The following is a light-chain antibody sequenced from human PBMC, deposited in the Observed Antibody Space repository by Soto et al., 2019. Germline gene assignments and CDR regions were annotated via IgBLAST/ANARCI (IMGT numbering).Light chain of an antibody. Sequence: QSVLTQSPSASGTPWQTVTIFCSGGTSPFGFYSIEWYQQVPGVAPRLLMYNNDQRASGVPDRFSGSNSGTSASLAISALQSEDEAVYYCASWHDSLNAWVIGGGTKLTVL. CDR2: NND. CDR1: TSPFGFYS. V-gene: IGLV1-44*01. J-gene: IGLJ3*02. CDR3: ASWHDSLNAWV.